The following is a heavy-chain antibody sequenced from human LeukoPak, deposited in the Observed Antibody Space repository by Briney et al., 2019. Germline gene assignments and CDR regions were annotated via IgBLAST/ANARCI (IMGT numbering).Heavy chain of an antibody. V-gene: IGHV4-39*07. CDR3: ARDSYSGNPGFDY. CDR2: IFYSGST. J-gene: IGHJ4*02. CDR1: GGSISTSSYY. Sequence: SSETLSLTCTVSGGSISTSSYYWGWVRQPPGKGLEWIGNIFYSGSTYYSPSLKSRVTISLDTSRNQLSLKLNSVTAADTAVYYCARDSYSGNPGFDYWGQGTLVTVSS. D-gene: IGHD1-26*01.